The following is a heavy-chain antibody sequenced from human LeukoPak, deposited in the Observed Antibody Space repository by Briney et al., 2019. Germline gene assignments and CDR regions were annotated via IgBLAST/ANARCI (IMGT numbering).Heavy chain of an antibody. Sequence: SVKVSCKASGGTFSGYAISWVRQAPGQGLEWMGGIIPIFGTANYAQKFQGRVTITADKSTSTAYMELSSLRSEDTAVYYCARTSSSIAARPVYFDYWGQGTLVTVSS. CDR1: GGTFSGYA. CDR3: ARTSSSIAARPVYFDY. CDR2: IIPIFGTA. D-gene: IGHD6-6*01. J-gene: IGHJ4*02. V-gene: IGHV1-69*06.